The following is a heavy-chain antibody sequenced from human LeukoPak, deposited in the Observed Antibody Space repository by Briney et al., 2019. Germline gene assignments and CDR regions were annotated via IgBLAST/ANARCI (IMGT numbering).Heavy chain of an antibody. CDR2: IYTSGST. CDR3: ARESLGPPYYFDY. V-gene: IGHV4-61*02. CDR1: GGSISSGSDY. Sequence: SQTQSLTCSVSGGSISSGSDYWSWIRQPAGKGLEWIGRIYTSGSTNYNPSLKSRVTISVDTSKNQFSLKLTSVTAADTAVYYCARESLGPPYYFDYWGQGTLVTVSS. D-gene: IGHD1-26*01. J-gene: IGHJ4*02.